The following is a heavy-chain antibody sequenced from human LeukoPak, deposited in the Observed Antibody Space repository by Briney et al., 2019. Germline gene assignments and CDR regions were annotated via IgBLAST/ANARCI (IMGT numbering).Heavy chain of an antibody. CDR3: AREARPHQHFDY. CDR2: TYYRSKWYN. V-gene: IGHV6-1*01. CDR1: GDSVSSNSAA. Sequence: SQTLSLTCAISGDSVSSNSAAWNWIRQSPSRGLGSLGRTYYRSKWYNDYTVSVKSRITINPDTSKNQFSLQLNSVTPEDTAVYYCAREARPHQHFDYWGQGTLVTVSS. J-gene: IGHJ4*02.